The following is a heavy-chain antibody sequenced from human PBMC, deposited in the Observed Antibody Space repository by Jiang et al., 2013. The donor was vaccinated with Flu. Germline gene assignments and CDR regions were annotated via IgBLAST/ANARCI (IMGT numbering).Heavy chain of an antibody. D-gene: IGHD4-17*01. Sequence: SSSSSYIYYADSVKGRFTISRDNAKNSLYLQMNSLRAEDTAVYYCARDKRDYGDYATEEYFQHWGQGTLVTVSS. J-gene: IGHJ1*01. CDR3: ARDKRDYGDYATEEYFQH. CDR2: SSSSSYI. V-gene: IGHV3-21*01.